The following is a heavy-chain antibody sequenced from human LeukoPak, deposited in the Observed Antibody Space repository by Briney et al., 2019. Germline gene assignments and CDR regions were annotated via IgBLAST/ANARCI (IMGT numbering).Heavy chain of an antibody. J-gene: IGHJ4*02. V-gene: IGHV4-59*08. Sequence: SETLSLTCTVSGGSISSYYWSWIRQPPEKGLEWIGYIYYSRSTNYNPSLKSRVTISVDTSKNQFSLKLSPVTAADTAVYYCARRSFSGSTLYFDYWGQGTLVTVSS. CDR3: ARRSFSGSTLYFDY. CDR2: IYYSRST. D-gene: IGHD6-19*01. CDR1: GGSISSYY.